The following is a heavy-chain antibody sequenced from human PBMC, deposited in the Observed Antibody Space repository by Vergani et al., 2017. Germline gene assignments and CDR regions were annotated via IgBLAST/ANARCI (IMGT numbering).Heavy chain of an antibody. J-gene: IGHJ4*02. CDR1: GYTFSNYY. CDR3: ARGDYGIVTGYRY. CDR2: INPSGGHT. Sequence: QVQVVQSGAEVKKSGDSVKVSCKTSGYTFSNYYMHWVRQAPGQGLEWMGIINPSGGHTNYAQKFQGRVTMTRDTSTSTVYMELSSLRSEDPAIYYCARGDYGIVTGYRYWGQGTLVTVSA. V-gene: IGHV1-46*03. D-gene: IGHD3-9*01.